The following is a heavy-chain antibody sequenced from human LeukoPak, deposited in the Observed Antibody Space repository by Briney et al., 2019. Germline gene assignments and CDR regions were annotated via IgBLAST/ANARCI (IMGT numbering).Heavy chain of an antibody. Sequence: SETLSLTCAVYGGSFSGYYWSWIRQPPGKGLEWIGEINHSGSTNYNPSLKSRVTISVDTSKNQFSLKLSSVTAADTAVYYCARGKRDIVVVLAAIHYYYYMDVWGKGTTVTVSS. CDR3: ARGKRDIVVVLAAIHYYYYMDV. CDR2: INHSGST. CDR1: GGSFSGYY. D-gene: IGHD2-2*02. J-gene: IGHJ6*03. V-gene: IGHV4-34*01.